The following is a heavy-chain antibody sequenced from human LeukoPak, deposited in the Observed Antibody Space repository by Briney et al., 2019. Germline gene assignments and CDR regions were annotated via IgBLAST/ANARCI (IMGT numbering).Heavy chain of an antibody. D-gene: IGHD3-10*01. J-gene: IGHJ4*02. Sequence: GGSLRLSCAASGFTFSNAWMSWVRQAPGKGLEWVGCIKSKTDGGTTDYAAPVKGRFTISRDDSKNTLYLQMNSLKTEDTAVYYCTASITMVRGVIINPYYFDYWGQGTLVTVSS. CDR3: TASITMVRGVIINPYYFDY. V-gene: IGHV3-15*01. CDR2: IKSKTDGGTT. CDR1: GFTFSNAW.